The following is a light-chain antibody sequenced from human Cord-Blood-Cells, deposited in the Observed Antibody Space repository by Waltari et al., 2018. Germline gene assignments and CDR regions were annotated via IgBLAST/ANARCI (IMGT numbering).Light chain of an antibody. V-gene: IGLV2-23*02. CDR1: SSAVGSYNL. CDR2: AVR. Sequence: QSALTQPASVSGSPGQSITISCTGTSSAVGSYNLVSWYQQHPGKAPKLMIYAVRKRPTGVSNRFSGSKSGNTASLTISGLQAEDEADYYCCSYAGSSTVVFGGGTKLTVL. J-gene: IGLJ2*01. CDR3: CSYAGSSTVV.